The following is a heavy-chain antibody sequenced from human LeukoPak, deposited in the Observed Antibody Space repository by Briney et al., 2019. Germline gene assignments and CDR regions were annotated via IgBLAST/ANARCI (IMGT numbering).Heavy chain of an antibody. CDR2: ISWNSGSI. Sequence: GGSPRLSCAASGFTFDDYAIHWVRQAPGKGLEWVSGISWNSGSIGYADSVKGRFTISRDNAKNSLYLQMNGLRVEDTALYYCAKAEGYSSGWYPDWGQGTLVTVSS. CDR3: AKAEGYSSGWYPD. CDR1: GFTFDDYA. J-gene: IGHJ4*02. V-gene: IGHV3-9*01. D-gene: IGHD6-19*01.